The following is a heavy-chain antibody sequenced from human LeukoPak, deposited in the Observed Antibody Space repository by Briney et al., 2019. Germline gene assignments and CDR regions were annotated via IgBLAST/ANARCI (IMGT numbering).Heavy chain of an antibody. CDR1: GFTFSSYS. J-gene: IGHJ3*02. CDR2: ISGSSTTI. Sequence: GGSLRLSCAASGFTFSSYSINWVRQAPGKGLEWTSYISGSSTTIHYADSVKGRFVISRDNAKNSVFLEMNSLRDEDTAVYYCASSPMFAPPNAFHIWGQGTTVAVSS. D-gene: IGHD3-10*02. V-gene: IGHV3-48*02. CDR3: ASSPMFAPPNAFHI.